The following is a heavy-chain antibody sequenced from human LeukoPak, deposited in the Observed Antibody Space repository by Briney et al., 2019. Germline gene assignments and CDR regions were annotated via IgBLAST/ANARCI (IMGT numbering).Heavy chain of an antibody. J-gene: IGHJ4*02. Sequence: SETLSLTCTVSGDSFSYFYWSWIRQPPGKGLEWIGYIYNSGSTNYNPSLKSRVTISLDTSKNQFSLKLSSVTAADTAVYYCAKDVQWLVLFYWGQGTLVTVSS. CDR1: GDSFSYFY. CDR3: AKDVQWLVLFY. CDR2: IYNSGST. D-gene: IGHD6-19*01. V-gene: IGHV4-59*01.